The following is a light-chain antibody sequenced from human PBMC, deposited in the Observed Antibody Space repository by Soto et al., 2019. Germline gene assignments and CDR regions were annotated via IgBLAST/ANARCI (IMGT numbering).Light chain of an antibody. CDR3: QQRYNWPWT. J-gene: IGKJ1*01. CDR2: DAS. CDR1: QSFSSY. V-gene: IGKV3-11*01. Sequence: EIVLTQSPAPLSLSPGERATLSCRASQSFSSYLAWFQQKPGQAPRLLIYDASNRATGIPARFSGSGSGTDFTLTISSLESEDFAVYYCQQRYNWPWTFGQGTKV.